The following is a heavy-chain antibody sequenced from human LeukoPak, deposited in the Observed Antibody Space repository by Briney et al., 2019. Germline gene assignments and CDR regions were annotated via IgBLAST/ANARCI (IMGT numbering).Heavy chain of an antibody. CDR2: IYYSGST. J-gene: IGHJ6*03. V-gene: IGHV4-39*07. CDR1: GYSISSSSYY. D-gene: IGHD1-26*01. CDR3: ARAVATAAGYYYYMDV. Sequence: SETLSLTCTVSGYSISSSSYYWGWIRQPPGKGLEWIGSIYYSGSTYYNPSLKSRVTISVDTSKNQFSLKLSSVTAADTAVYYCARAVATAAGYYYYMDVWGKGTTVTVSS.